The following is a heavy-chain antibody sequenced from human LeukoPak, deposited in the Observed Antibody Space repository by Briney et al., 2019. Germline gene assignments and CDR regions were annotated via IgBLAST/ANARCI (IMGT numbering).Heavy chain of an antibody. CDR2: ISSSSSYI. CDR1: GFTFSSYS. Sequence: GGSLRLSCAASGFTFSSYSMNWVRQAPGKGLEWVSSISSSSSYIYYADSVKGRFTISRDNAKNSLYLQMNSLRAEDMALYYCAKGSTTVVTSGNLIDYWGQGTLVTVSS. CDR3: AKGSTTVVTSGNLIDY. V-gene: IGHV3-21*04. J-gene: IGHJ4*02. D-gene: IGHD4-23*01.